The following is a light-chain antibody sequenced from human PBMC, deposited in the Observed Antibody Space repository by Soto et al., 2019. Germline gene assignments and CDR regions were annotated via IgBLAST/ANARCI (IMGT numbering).Light chain of an antibody. Sequence: QSVLTQPPSASGSPGQSVTISCTGTSSDVGVYNYVSWYQQHPGKAPKLLIYEVSKRPSGVPDRFSGSKSGNTASLTVSGLQAEDEADFYCSSYAGSNNVLFGGGTQLTVL. CDR2: EVS. CDR3: SSYAGSNNVL. CDR1: SSDVGVYNY. V-gene: IGLV2-8*01. J-gene: IGLJ2*01.